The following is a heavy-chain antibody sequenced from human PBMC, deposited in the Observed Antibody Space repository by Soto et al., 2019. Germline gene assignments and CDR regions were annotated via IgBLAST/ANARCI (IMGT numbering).Heavy chain of an antibody. V-gene: IGHV1-18*01. Sequence: RASVKVSCKASGYTFTSYGISWVRQAPGQGLEWMGWISAYNGNTNYAQKLQGRVTMTTDTSTSTAHMELSSLRSDDTAVYYCARGGGIVVVTAPDDHWGQGTLVTVSS. D-gene: IGHD2-21*02. CDR3: ARGGGIVVVTAPDDH. CDR1: GYTFTSYG. CDR2: ISAYNGNT. J-gene: IGHJ4*02.